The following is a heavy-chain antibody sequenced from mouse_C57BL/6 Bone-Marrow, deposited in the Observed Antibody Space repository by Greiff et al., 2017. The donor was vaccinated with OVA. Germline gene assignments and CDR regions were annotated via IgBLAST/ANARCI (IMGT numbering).Heavy chain of an antibody. J-gene: IGHJ1*03. CDR1: GYTFTSYW. D-gene: IGHD1-1*01. CDR3: AREGDYYGSSHYWYFDV. V-gene: IGHV1-59*01. CDR2: IDPSDSYT. Sequence: QVQLQQPGAELVRPGTSVKLSCKASGYTFTSYWMHWVKQRPGQGLEWIGVIDPSDSYTNYNQKFKGKATLTVDTSSSTAYMQLSSLTSEDSAVFYYAREGDYYGSSHYWYFDVWGTGTTVTVSS.